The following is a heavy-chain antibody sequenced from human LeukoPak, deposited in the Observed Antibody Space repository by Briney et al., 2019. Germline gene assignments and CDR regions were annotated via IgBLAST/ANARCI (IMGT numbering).Heavy chain of an antibody. CDR3: ARETSDLGYVGEFDY. J-gene: IGHJ4*02. CDR1: SDSLSNSAYH. Sequence: SETLSLTCTVSSDSLSNSAYHWGWIRQPPGRGLECIGTIYYNRGTYYNPSLKSRVTISVDTSKNQFSLRLSSVTAADTAVYYCARETSDLGYVGEFDYWGQGTLVTVSS. D-gene: IGHD3-16*01. CDR2: IYYNRGT. V-gene: IGHV4-39*02.